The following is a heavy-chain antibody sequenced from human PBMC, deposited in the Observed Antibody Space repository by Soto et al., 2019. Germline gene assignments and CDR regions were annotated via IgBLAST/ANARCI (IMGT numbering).Heavy chain of an antibody. CDR2: ISGSGGST. CDR3: AKFNDYSSGYKDY. CDR1: GFTFSSYA. D-gene: IGHD6-19*01. Sequence: GGSLRLSCAASGFTFSSYAMSWVRQATGKGPEWVSAISGSGGSTYYADSVKGRFTISRDNSKNTLYLQMNSLRAEDTAVYYCAKFNDYSSGYKDYWGQGTLVTVSS. V-gene: IGHV3-23*01. J-gene: IGHJ4*02.